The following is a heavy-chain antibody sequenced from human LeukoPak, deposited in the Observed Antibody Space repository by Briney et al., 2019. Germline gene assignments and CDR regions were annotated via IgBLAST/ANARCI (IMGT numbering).Heavy chain of an antibody. CDR3: ARGGYDFLTGFYYYYGMDV. V-gene: IGHV1-18*01. CDR1: GYTFTNYA. J-gene: IGHJ6*02. D-gene: IGHD3-9*01. CDR2: ISAYNGNT. Sequence: ASVKVSCKASGYTFTNYAISWVRQAPGQGLEWMGWISAYNGNTNYAQKLQGRVTMTTDTSTSTAYMELRSLRSDDTAVYYCARGGYDFLTGFYYYYGMDVWGQGTTVTVSS.